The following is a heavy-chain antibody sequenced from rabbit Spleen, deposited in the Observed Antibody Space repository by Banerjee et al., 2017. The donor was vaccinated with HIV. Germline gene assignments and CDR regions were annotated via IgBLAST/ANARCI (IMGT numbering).Heavy chain of an antibody. CDR1: GFSFSGNNY. CDR3: ARDYGDYRIEAFDP. D-gene: IGHD2-1*01. Sequence: QSLEESGGDLVKPGASLTLTCTASGFSFSGNNYICWVRQAPGKGLEWIACIYAGSSGSTYYASWAKGRFTISKASSTTVTLQMTSLTAADTATYFCARDYGDYRIEAFDPWGPGTLVTVS. CDR2: IYAGSSGST. V-gene: IGHV1S40*01. J-gene: IGHJ2*01.